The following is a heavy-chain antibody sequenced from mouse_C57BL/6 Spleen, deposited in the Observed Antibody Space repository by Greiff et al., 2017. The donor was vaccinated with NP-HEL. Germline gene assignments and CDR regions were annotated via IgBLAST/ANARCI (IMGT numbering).Heavy chain of an antibody. V-gene: IGHV1-5*01. D-gene: IGHD2-4*01. CDR3: TREEYDYGESAWFAY. CDR2: IYPGNSDT. J-gene: IGHJ3*01. Sequence: EVQLQQSGTVLARPGASVKMSCKTSGYTFTSYWMHWVKQRPGQGLEWIGAIYPGNSDTSYNQKFKGKAKLTAVTSASTAYMELSSLTNEDSAVYYCTREEYDYGESAWFAYWGQGTLVTVSA. CDR1: GYTFTSYW.